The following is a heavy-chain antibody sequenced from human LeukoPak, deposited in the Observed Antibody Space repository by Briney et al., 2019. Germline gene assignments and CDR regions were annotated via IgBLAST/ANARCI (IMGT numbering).Heavy chain of an antibody. D-gene: IGHD6-13*01. CDR3: AKKGSRTIASGGFDC. V-gene: IGHV3-23*01. CDR1: GFTFSSHA. J-gene: IGHJ4*01. Sequence: TGGSLRLSCAASGFTFSSHAMRWVRQAPGKGLEWISTISGSGSTKYYGDSVTGRLTSSRDNSKDTLDLQMNSLRAEDTAVSYCAKKGSRTIASGGFDCWGQGTLVFVSS. CDR2: ISGSGSTK.